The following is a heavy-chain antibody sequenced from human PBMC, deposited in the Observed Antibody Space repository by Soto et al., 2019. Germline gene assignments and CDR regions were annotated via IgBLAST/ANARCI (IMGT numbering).Heavy chain of an antibody. CDR3: ASGLESCSWYNYYYYGMDV. CDR1: GFTFSSYS. J-gene: IGHJ6*02. V-gene: IGHV3-48*02. Sequence: PGGSLRLSCAASGFTFSSYSMNWVRQAPGKGLEWVSYISSSSSTIYYADSVKGRFTISRDNAKNSLYLQMNSLRDEDTAVYYCASGLESCSWYNYYYYGMDVWGQGTTVTVSS. D-gene: IGHD6-13*01. CDR2: ISSSSSTI.